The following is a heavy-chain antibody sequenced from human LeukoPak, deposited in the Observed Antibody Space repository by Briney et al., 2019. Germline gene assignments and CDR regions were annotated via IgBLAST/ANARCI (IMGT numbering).Heavy chain of an antibody. CDR1: GGSIRSYY. Sequence: SETLSLTCTVSGGSIRSYYWSWIRQPPGKALEGIGYFYLRRRTNDNPSLKSRITISVDTPKNQFSPELSSVTGADTAVYYCASRQGYYDSSGYYYDWYFDLWGRGTLVTVSS. CDR3: ASRQGYYDSSGYYYDWYFDL. J-gene: IGHJ2*01. CDR2: FYLRRRT. D-gene: IGHD3-22*01. V-gene: IGHV4-59*01.